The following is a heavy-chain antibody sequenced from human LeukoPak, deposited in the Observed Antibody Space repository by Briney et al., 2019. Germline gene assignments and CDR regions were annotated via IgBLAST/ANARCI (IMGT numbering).Heavy chain of an antibody. V-gene: IGHV4-31*03. CDR3: ARDQSSSWSNWFDP. J-gene: IGHJ5*02. CDR1: GGSISSGGYY. Sequence: PSQTLSLTCTVSGGSISSGGYYWSWIRQHPGKGLEWIGYIYYSGSTYYNPSLKSRVTISVDTSKNQFSLKLSSVTAADTAVYYCARDQSSSWSNWFDPWAREPWSPSPQ. D-gene: IGHD6-13*01. CDR2: IYYSGST.